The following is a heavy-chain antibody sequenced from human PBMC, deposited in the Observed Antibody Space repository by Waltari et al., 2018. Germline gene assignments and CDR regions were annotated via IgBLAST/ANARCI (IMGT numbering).Heavy chain of an antibody. J-gene: IGHJ6*02. D-gene: IGHD4-4*01. CDR3: TLTTISKYYYGMDV. CDR2: IIRICGTA. V-gene: IGHV1-69*13. CDR1: GGTFSSYA. Sequence: QVQLVQSGAEVKKPGSSVKVSCKASGGTFSSYAISWVRQAPGQGLEWMGGIIRICGTANYSQKFQGRFTITADESTSTAYMELSSLRSEDTAVYYCTLTTISKYYYGMDVWGQGTTVTVSS.